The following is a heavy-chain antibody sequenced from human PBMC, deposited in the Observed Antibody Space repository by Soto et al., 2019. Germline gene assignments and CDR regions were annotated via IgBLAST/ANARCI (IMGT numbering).Heavy chain of an antibody. CDR2: IYYSGST. CDR3: ARERRSASYYYYYGMDV. Sequence: QVQLQESGPGLVKPSETLSLTCTVSGGSISSYYWSWIRQPPGKGLEWIGYIYYSGSTNYNPSLNHRVTISVDTSKNRFSRKLSSVTAADTAVYYCARERRSASYYYYYGMDVWGQGTTVTVSS. J-gene: IGHJ6*02. V-gene: IGHV4-59*12. CDR1: GGSISSYY. D-gene: IGHD6-19*01.